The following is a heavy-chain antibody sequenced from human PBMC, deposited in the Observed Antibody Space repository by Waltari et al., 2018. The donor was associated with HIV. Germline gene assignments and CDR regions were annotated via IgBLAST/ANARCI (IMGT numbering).Heavy chain of an antibody. J-gene: IGHJ4*02. CDR1: TGYITQTYY. D-gene: IGHD6-19*01. CDR3: GALKTVTGTIDN. CDR2: VYSNGAT. V-gene: IGHV4-39*01. Sequence: QLQLQESGPALVKPSETLSLTCTVSTGYITQTYYWGWVRQFPGTGLEWIGTVYSNGATNYAPSLKSRIALDVDTSKNQFSLTLTAVTAADTSLYFCGALKTVTGTIDNWGQGTLVTVS.